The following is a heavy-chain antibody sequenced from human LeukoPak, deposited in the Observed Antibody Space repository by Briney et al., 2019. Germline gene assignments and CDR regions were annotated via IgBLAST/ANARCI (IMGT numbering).Heavy chain of an antibody. CDR1: GLTFNNAW. CDR3: ARENSGNYYYFDY. CDR2: ISYDGSNK. J-gene: IGHJ4*02. D-gene: IGHD1-26*01. Sequence: PGGSLRLSCVTSGLTFNNAWMSWVRQAPGKGLEWVAVISYDGSNKYYADSVKGRFTISRDNSKNTLYLQMNSLRAEDTAVYYCARENSGNYYYFDYWGQGTLVTVSS. V-gene: IGHV3-30*03.